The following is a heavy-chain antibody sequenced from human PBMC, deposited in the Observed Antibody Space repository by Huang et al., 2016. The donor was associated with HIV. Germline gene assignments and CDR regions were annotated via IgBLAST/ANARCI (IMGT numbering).Heavy chain of an antibody. CDR3: ARDPRIQSWLNFFDY. CDR2: INRDGSST. Sequence: EVQLVESGGGLVQPGGSLRLSCAASGFSISSYWMHWVRQAPGKGVVVVSSINRDGSSTSNADSVKGRFTSSRDNAKNTLYLQMNSLRAEDTAVYYCARDPRIQSWLNFFDYWGQGTLVSVSS. J-gene: IGHJ4*02. V-gene: IGHV3-74*01. D-gene: IGHD3-22*01. CDR1: GFSISSYW.